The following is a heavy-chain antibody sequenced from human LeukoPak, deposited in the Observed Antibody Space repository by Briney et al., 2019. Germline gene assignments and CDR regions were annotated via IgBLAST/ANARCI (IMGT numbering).Heavy chain of an antibody. V-gene: IGHV3-48*01. J-gene: IGHJ4*02. CDR2: IPGSSSTM. D-gene: IGHD2-8*01. CDR1: GFTFSSYS. CDR3: ARDRNGNLDY. Sequence: QTGRSLRLSCAASGFTFSSYSMNWVRQAPGKGLEWVAYIPGSSSTMYYADSVKGRFTISRDNAKNSLDLQMNSLRAEDTAVYYCARDRNGNLDYWGQGTLVIVSS.